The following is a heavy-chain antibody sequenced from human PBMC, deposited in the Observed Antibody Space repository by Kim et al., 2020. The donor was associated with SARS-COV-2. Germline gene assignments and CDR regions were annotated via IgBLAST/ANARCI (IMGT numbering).Heavy chain of an antibody. J-gene: IGHJ4*02. CDR3: ARQGYWSGLDY. D-gene: IGHD3-10*01. CDR1: GFTVSTNY. Sequence: GGSLRLSCAASGFTVSTNYLTWVRQAPGRGLEWVSSIYKNGTTYNSDSVKGRFIISRDNSKNTVFLQMNSLRAADTAVYYCARQGYWSGLDYWGEGALVT. V-gene: IGHV3-53*01. CDR2: IYKNGTT.